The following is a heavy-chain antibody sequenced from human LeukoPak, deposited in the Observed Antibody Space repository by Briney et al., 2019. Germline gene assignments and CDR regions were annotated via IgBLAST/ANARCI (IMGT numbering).Heavy chain of an antibody. CDR3: ASLYSSGYCDY. Sequence: GGSLRLSCAASGFTFSDYYMSWIRQAPGKGLEWVSYISNSGTTINYADSVKGRFTISRDNAKNSVYLQVNSLRAEDTAVYYCASLYSSGYCDYWGQGTLVTVSS. CDR1: GFTFSDYY. V-gene: IGHV3-11*04. J-gene: IGHJ4*02. CDR2: ISNSGTTI. D-gene: IGHD3-22*01.